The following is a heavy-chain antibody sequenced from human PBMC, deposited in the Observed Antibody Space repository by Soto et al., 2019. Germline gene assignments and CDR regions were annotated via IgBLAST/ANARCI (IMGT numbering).Heavy chain of an antibody. CDR3: AKDGFPYSYGGWFDP. J-gene: IGHJ5*02. CDR2: ISWNSGSI. V-gene: IGHV3-9*01. D-gene: IGHD5-18*01. Sequence: EVQLVESGGGLVQPGRSLRLSCAASGFTFDDYAMHWVRQAPGKGLEWVSGISWNSGSIGYADSVKGRFTISRDNAKNSLYLQMNSLRAEDTALYYCAKDGFPYSYGGWFDPWGQGTLVTVSS. CDR1: GFTFDDYA.